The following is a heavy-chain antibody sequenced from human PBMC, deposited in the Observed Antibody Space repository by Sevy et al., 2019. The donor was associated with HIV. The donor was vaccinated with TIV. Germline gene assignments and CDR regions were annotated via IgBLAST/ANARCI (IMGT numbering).Heavy chain of an antibody. CDR3: TSGATLVVVEHAL. Sequence: GGSLRLSCVASGFTFANARMSWVRQAPGKGLEWIGRIKTQTDGETTEYGGLMKGRFTISRDDSKNTLYLQMNSLKTDDTGVYYCTSGATLVVVEHALWGRGTVVTVSS. CDR1: GFTFANAR. CDR2: IKTQTDGETT. V-gene: IGHV3-15*01. D-gene: IGHD2-15*01. J-gene: IGHJ3*01.